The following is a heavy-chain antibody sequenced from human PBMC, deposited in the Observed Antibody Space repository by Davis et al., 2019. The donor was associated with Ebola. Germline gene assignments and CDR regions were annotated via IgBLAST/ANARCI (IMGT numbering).Heavy chain of an antibody. CDR3: ARGRVDYDFWSGYYRSYYYGMDV. CDR2: IYHSGVT. CDR1: GGSIASDDYS. J-gene: IGHJ6*02. D-gene: IGHD3-3*01. Sequence: MPSETLSLTCTVSGGSIASDDYSWSWVRQSPGKGLEWIGYIYHSGVTNHTPSLKSRVTISMDTSKNQFSLKLSSVTAADTAVYYCARGRVDYDFWSGYYRSYYYGMDVWGQGTTVTVSS. V-gene: IGHV4-30-4*01.